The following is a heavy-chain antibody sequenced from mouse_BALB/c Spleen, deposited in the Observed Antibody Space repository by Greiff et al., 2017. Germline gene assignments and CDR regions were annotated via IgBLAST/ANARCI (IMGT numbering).Heavy chain of an antibody. V-gene: IGHV1S22*01. Sequence: LQQPGSELVRPGASVKLSCKASGYTFTSYWMHWVKQRPGQGLEWIGNIYPGSGSTNYDEKFKSKATLTVDTSSSTAYMQLSSLTSEDSAVYYCTRSGGVKPWGQGTSVTVSS. CDR2: IYPGSGST. D-gene: IGHD2-2*01. J-gene: IGHJ4*01. CDR3: TRSGGVKP. CDR1: GYTFTSYW.